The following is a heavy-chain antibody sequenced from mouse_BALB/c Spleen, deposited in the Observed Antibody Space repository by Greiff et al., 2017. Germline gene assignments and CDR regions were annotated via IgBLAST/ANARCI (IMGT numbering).Heavy chain of an antibody. Sequence: VQLVESGPQLVRPGASVKISCKASGYSFTSYWMHWVKQRPGQGLEWIGMIDPSDSETRLNQKFKDKATLTVDKSSSTAYMQLSSPTSEDSAVYYCARARDYAMDYWGQGTSVTVSS. V-gene: IGHV1S126*01. CDR1: GYSFTSYW. J-gene: IGHJ4*01. CDR3: ARARDYAMDY. D-gene: IGHD3-3*01. CDR2: IDPSDSET.